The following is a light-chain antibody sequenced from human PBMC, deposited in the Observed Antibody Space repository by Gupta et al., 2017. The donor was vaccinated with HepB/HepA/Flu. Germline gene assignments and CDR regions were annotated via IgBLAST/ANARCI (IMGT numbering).Light chain of an antibody. CDR3: QSYDSSLSVSV. CDR2: GNT. V-gene: IGLV1-40*01. J-gene: IGLJ3*02. CDR1: SSNIGAGYD. Sequence: SVLTQPPSVSGAPGPRVTISCTGSSSNIGAGYDVYWYQQLPGTAPKLLITGNTNRPSGVPGRFSGSKYGTSASLAITGLQAENEADYYGQSYDSSLSVSVFGGGTKLTVL.